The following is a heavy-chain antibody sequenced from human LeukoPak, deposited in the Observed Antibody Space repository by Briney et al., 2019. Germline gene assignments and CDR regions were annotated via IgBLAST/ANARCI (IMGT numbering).Heavy chain of an antibody. D-gene: IGHD2-2*01. CDR1: GGSISSYY. V-gene: IGHV4-59*01. Sequence: SSETLSLTCTVSGGSISSYYWSWIRQPPGKGREWIGYIYYSGSTNYNPSLKSRVTISVDTSKNQFSLKLSSVTAADTAVYYCARVGYCSSTSCFPSRTVWYFDLWGRGTLVTVSS. CDR2: IYYSGST. CDR3: ARVGYCSSTSCFPSRTVWYFDL. J-gene: IGHJ2*01.